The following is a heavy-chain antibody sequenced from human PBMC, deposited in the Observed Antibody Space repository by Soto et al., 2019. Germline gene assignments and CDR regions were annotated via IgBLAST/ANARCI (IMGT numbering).Heavy chain of an antibody. V-gene: IGHV3-72*01. CDR3: AREDITKIRGVILD. Sequence: GGFLRLSCAASGFTFSDHYMDWVRQAPGKGLEWVGLTRNKANSYTTEYAASAKGRFTISRDDSKNSLYLQMNSLKIEDTAVYYCAREDITKIRGVILDWGQGTLVTVSS. D-gene: IGHD3-10*01. CDR2: TRNKANSYTT. CDR1: GFTFSDHY. J-gene: IGHJ4*02.